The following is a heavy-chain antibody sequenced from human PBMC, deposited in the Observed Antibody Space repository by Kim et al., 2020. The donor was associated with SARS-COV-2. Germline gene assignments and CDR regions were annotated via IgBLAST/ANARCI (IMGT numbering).Heavy chain of an antibody. V-gene: IGHV4-34*01. CDR3: ARGGGSWFYLSVGYNWFHP. D-gene: IGHD3-10*01. CDR2: INHSGST. J-gene: IGHJ5*02. Sequence: SETLSLTCAVYGGSFSGYYWSWIRQPPGKGLEWIGEINHSGSTNYNPSLKSRVTISADTSKNQFSLKLSSLTAAASAVYYCARGGGSWFYLSVGYNWFHP. CDR1: GGSFSGYY.